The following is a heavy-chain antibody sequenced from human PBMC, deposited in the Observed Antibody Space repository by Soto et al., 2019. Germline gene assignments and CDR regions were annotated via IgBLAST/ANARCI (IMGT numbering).Heavy chain of an antibody. D-gene: IGHD3-22*01. CDR1: GFTVSSSY. V-gene: IGHV3-53*02. CDR2: IWSGGST. J-gene: IGHJ4*02. CDR3: ARVPFDSSGYYTADS. Sequence: VQLVETGGGLIQPGGSLRLSCAASGFTVSSSYMSWVRQAPGKGLVWVSVIWSGGSTYYTDSVKVRFTISRDNSKNTLFLEMNSLRAEDTAVYYCARVPFDSSGYYTADSWGQGTLVAVSS.